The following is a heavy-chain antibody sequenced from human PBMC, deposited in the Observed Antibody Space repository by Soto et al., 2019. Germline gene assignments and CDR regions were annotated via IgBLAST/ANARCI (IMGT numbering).Heavy chain of an antibody. Sequence: QVQLQESGPGLVKPSQTLSLTCTVSGGSISSGGYYWSWIRQHPGKGLEWIGYIYYSGSTYYNPSLKSRVTLSVDTSKNQFALKLSSVTAADTAVYYCARDGGNSEGWYFDLWGRGTLVTVSS. V-gene: IGHV4-31*03. CDR1: GGSISSGGYY. D-gene: IGHD2-21*02. J-gene: IGHJ2*01. CDR2: IYYSGST. CDR3: ARDGGNSEGWYFDL.